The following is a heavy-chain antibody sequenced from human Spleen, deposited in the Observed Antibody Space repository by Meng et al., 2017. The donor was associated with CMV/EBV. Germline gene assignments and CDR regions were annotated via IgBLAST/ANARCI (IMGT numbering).Heavy chain of an antibody. CDR3: ARAVSPYCSSTSCSDAFDI. D-gene: IGHD2-2*01. Sequence: GGSLRLSCAASGFTFDHYGMTWVRQAPGKGLEWVSHINWNGGSIGYADSVEGRFTISRDNAKNSLFLQMNSLRAEDTAVYYCARAVSPYCSSTSCSDAFDIWGQGTVVTVSS. CDR2: INWNGGSI. CDR1: GFTFDHYG. J-gene: IGHJ3*02. V-gene: IGHV3-20*04.